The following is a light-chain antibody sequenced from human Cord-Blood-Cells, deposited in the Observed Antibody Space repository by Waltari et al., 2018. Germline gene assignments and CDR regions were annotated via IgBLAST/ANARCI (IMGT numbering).Light chain of an antibody. Sequence: SPVLPPPPSAPVAPRHTARITYLGKHTRSTRVHWYQQKPGQAPVLVVYDDSDRPSGIPERFFGSNSGNTATLTISRVEAGDEADYYCQVWDSSSDVVFGGGTKLTVL. CDR1: HTRSTR. CDR3: QVWDSSSDVV. J-gene: IGLJ2*01. V-gene: IGLV3-21*02. CDR2: DDS.